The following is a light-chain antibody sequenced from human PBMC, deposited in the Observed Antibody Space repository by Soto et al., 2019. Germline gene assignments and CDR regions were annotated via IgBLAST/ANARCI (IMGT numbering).Light chain of an antibody. Sequence: DIQMTQSPSTPSSSLGDRVTIPFRASQSISSWLAWYQQKPGKAPKLLIFKASSLESGVPSRFSGSGSGTEFTLTISSLQPADFATYYCQQYSSYSSITFGQGTRLEIK. CDR2: KAS. V-gene: IGKV1-5*03. CDR3: QQYSSYSSIT. CDR1: QSISSW. J-gene: IGKJ5*01.